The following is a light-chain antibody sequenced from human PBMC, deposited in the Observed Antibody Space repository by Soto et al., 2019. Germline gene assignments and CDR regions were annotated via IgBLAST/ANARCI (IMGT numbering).Light chain of an antibody. Sequence: EIVLTQSPGTLSLSPGERATRSCRASQSVSNNYLAWYQQKPGQAPRLLIYGASNRATGIPDRFSGSGSGTDFTLTISRLEPEDFAVYYCQQYGSSGTFGQGTKV. J-gene: IGKJ1*01. CDR3: QQYGSSGT. CDR1: QSVSNNY. V-gene: IGKV3-20*01. CDR2: GAS.